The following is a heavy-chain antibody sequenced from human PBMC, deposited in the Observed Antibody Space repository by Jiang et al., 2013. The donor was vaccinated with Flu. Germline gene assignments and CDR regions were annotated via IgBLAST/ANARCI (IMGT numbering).Heavy chain of an antibody. Sequence: GAEVKKPGSSVKVSCKASGGTFSSYAISWVRQAPGQGLEWMGGIIPIFGTANYAQKFQGRVTITADESTSTAYMELSSLRSEDTAVYYCAREAGDIVVVVAADNWFDPGAREPWSPSPQ. V-gene: IGHV1-69*01. CDR1: GGTFSSYA. J-gene: IGHJ5*02. CDR3: AREAGDIVVVVAADNWFDP. CDR2: IIPIFGTA. D-gene: IGHD2-15*01.